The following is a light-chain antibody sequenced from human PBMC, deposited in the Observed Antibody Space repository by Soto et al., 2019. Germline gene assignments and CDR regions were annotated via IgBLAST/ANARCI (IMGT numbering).Light chain of an antibody. CDR2: GAT. CDR3: QQKSDWPAVT. Sequence: EIVMTQSPDTLSVSPGETATLSCRASQSIGSDLAWYQQKPGQAPRLILYGATTRATGIPARFGGFGSGTCFTVFVSMQSEDFGVYYWQQKSDWPAVTFRGATRVDIK. J-gene: IGKJ4*01. V-gene: IGKV3-15*01. CDR1: QSIGSD.